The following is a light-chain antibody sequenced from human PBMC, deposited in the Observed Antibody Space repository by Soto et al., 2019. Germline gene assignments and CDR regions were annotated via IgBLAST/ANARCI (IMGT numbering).Light chain of an antibody. J-gene: IGLJ1*01. Sequence: QSALTQPASVSGSPGQSITISCTGTSSDVGGYNYVSWYQQHPGKAPKLMIYDVSNRPSGVSTRFSGSKSGNTASLTISGLQAEDEADYYCSSYTSSSPLVFGTGTKLTVL. CDR1: SSDVGGYNY. CDR3: SSYTSSSPLV. CDR2: DVS. V-gene: IGLV2-14*01.